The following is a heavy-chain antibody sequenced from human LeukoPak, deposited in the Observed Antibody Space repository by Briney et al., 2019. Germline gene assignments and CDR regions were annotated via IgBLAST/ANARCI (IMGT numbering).Heavy chain of an antibody. CDR3: ARAGVYSSSWYIIDY. Sequence: SVKVSCKASGGTFSSYAISWVRQAPGRGLEWMGGIIPIFGTANYAQKFQGRVTITADESTSTAYMELSSLRSEDTAVYYCARAGVYSSSWYIIDYWGQGTLVTVSS. CDR2: IIPIFGTA. J-gene: IGHJ4*02. V-gene: IGHV1-69*13. D-gene: IGHD6-13*01. CDR1: GGTFSSYA.